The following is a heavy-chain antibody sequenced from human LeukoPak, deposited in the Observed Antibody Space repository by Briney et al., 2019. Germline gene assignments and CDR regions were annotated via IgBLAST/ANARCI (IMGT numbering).Heavy chain of an antibody. CDR2: INPNSGGT. CDR3: ARRPFYDSSGYYYVELDY. Sequence: ASVKVSXKASGYTFTGYYMHWVRQAPGQGLEWIGRINPNSGGTNYAQKFQGRVTMTRDTSISTAYMELSRLRSDDTAVCYCARRPFYDSSGYYYVELDYWGQGTLVTVSS. V-gene: IGHV1-2*06. J-gene: IGHJ4*02. CDR1: GYTFTGYY. D-gene: IGHD3-22*01.